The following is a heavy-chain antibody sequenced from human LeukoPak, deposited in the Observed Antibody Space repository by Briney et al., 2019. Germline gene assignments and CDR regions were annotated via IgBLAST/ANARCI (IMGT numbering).Heavy chain of an antibody. V-gene: IGHV4-39*01. J-gene: IGHJ4*02. Sequence: NSSETLSLTCTVSGGSISSSSYYWGWIRQPPGKGLEWSGSIYYSGSTYYNPSLKSRVTISVDTSKNQFSLKLSSVTAADTAVYYCARRPRRGYYDSSGKTDYWGQGTLVTVSS. CDR3: ARRPRRGYYDSSGKTDY. CDR1: GGSISSSSYY. D-gene: IGHD3-22*01. CDR2: IYYSGST.